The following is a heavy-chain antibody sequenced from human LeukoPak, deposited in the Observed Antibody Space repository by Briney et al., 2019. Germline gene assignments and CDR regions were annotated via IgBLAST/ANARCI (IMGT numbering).Heavy chain of an antibody. V-gene: IGHV4-34*01. D-gene: IGHD1-1*01. CDR1: GGSFSGYY. J-gene: IGHJ3*02. CDR3: ARDVHDAFDI. CDR2: INHSGST. Sequence: PSETLSLTCAVYGGSFSGYYWSWIRQPPGKGLEWIGEINHSGSTNYNPSLKSRVTISVDTSKNQFSLKLSSVTAADTAVYYCARDVHDAFDIWGQGTMVTVSS.